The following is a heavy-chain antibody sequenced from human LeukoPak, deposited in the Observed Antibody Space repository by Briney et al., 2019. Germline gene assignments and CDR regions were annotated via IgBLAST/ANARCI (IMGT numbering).Heavy chain of an antibody. J-gene: IGHJ6*03. D-gene: IGHD3-10*01. CDR3: ARVNLEYYYASGGLIKYYYYYMDV. Sequence: PSETLSLTCTVSGGSISSSSYYWGWIRQPPGKGLEWIGSIYYSGSTYYNPSLKSRVTISVDTSKNQFSLKLSSVTAADTAMYYCARVNLEYYYASGGLIKYYYYYMDVWGKGTTVTVS. V-gene: IGHV4-39*07. CDR1: GGSISSSSYY. CDR2: IYYSGST.